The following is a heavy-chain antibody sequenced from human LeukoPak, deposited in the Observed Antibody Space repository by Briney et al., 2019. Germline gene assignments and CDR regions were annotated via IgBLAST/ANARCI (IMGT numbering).Heavy chain of an antibody. J-gene: IGHJ4*02. V-gene: IGHV3-30*04. CDR2: ISYDGSNK. Sequence: PGGSLRLSCAASGFTFSSYAMHWVRQAPGKGLEWVAVISYDGSNKYYADSVRGRFIIFRDNSKNTLYLQMNSLRAEDTAVYYCAKDYAMIEVVTLFDNWGQGTLVTVSS. D-gene: IGHD3-22*01. CDR1: GFTFSSYA. CDR3: AKDYAMIEVVTLFDN.